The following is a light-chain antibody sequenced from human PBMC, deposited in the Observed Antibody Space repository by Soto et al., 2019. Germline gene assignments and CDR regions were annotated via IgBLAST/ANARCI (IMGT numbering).Light chain of an antibody. CDR1: SSDVGAYNY. Sequence: QSALTQPPSASGSPGQSVTISCTGTSSDVGAYNYVSWYQQHPGKAPKLMIYEVNKRPSGVPDRFSGSKSGNTASLTVSGHQAEDEADYFCSSYVGNNNLVFGGGTKVTVL. V-gene: IGLV2-8*01. CDR2: EVN. CDR3: SSYVGNNNLV. J-gene: IGLJ2*01.